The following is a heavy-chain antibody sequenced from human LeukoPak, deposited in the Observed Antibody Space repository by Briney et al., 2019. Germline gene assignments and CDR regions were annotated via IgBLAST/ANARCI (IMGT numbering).Heavy chain of an antibody. CDR3: ARGPFETNYYDSSARFDY. D-gene: IGHD3-22*01. J-gene: IGHJ4*02. Sequence: PGGSLRLSCAASGFTFSSYEMNWVRQAPGKGLEWVSYISSSGSTIYYADSVKGRFTISRDNAKNSLYLQMNSLRAEDTAVYYCARGPFETNYYDSSARFDYWGQGTLVTVSS. V-gene: IGHV3-48*03. CDR1: GFTFSSYE. CDR2: ISSSGSTI.